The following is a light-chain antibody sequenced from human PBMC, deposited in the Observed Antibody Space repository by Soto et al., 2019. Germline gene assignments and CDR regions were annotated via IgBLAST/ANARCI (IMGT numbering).Light chain of an antibody. CDR1: SSTIGPVYD. V-gene: IGLV1-40*01. CDR2: GNS. CDR3: QSYDSSLSASVV. J-gene: IGLJ2*01. Sequence: QSVLTQPPSVSGAPGQRVTISCTGGSSTIGPVYDEHWYQQLPGPAPKLIIYGNSNRPSGVPDRLSGSKSGTSASLAITGLQAEDEADYYCQSYDSSLSASVVFGGGTKLTVL.